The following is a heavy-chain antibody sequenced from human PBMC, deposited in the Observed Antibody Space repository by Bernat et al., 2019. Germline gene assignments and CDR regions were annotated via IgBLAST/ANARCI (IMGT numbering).Heavy chain of an antibody. D-gene: IGHD3-22*01. V-gene: IGHV1-69*08. J-gene: IGHJ3*02. CDR2: IIPILGIA. CDR3: ARERLHYDSSGIGDAFDI. CDR1: GVTFSSYT. Sequence: QVQLVQSGAEVKKPGSSVKVSCKASGVTFSSYTISWVRQAPGQGLEWMGRIIPILGIANYAQKFQGRVTITADKSASTAYMELSSLRSEDTAVYYGARERLHYDSSGIGDAFDIWGQGTMVTVSS.